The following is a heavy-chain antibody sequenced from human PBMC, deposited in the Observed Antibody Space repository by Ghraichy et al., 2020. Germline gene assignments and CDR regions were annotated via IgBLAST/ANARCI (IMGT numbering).Heavy chain of an antibody. J-gene: IGHJ4*02. CDR2: IYYSGST. CDR3: ARAGRPYFSSTSCYPDY. D-gene: IGHD2-2*01. V-gene: IGHV4-31*03. CDR1: GGSISSGGYY. Sequence: SETLSLTCTVSGGSISSGGYYWSWIRQHPGKGLEWIGYIYYSGSTYYNPSLKSRVTISVDTSKNQFYLKLSSVPAADTAVYYCARAGRPYFSSTSCYPDYWGQGTLVTVSS.